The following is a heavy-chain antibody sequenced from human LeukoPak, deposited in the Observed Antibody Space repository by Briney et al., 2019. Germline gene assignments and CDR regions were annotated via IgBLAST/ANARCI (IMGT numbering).Heavy chain of an antibody. V-gene: IGHV3-48*03. J-gene: IGHJ3*02. D-gene: IGHD1-26*01. Sequence: GGSLRLSCAASGFTFSSYEMNWVRQAPGKGLEWVSYISSGGSTVHYADSVKGRFTISRDNAKNSLYLQMNSLRAEDTAVYYCARVIIVGATGIWGQGTMVTVSS. CDR1: GFTFSSYE. CDR3: ARVIIVGATGI. CDR2: ISSGGSTV.